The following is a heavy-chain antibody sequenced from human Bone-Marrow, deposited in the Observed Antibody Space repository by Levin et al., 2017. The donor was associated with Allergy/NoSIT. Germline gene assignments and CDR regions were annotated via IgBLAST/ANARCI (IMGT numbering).Heavy chain of an antibody. D-gene: IGHD2-15*01. Sequence: ASQTLSLTCTVSGGSISSGDYYWSWLRQPPGEGLEWIGYIYYSGTTYYNPSLKSRVSISVDTSKNQFSLKLSSVTAADTAVYYCARTYCRGGTCYAFDIWGQGTMVTVSS. CDR1: GGSISSGDYY. V-gene: IGHV4-30-4*01. CDR3: ARTYCRGGTCYAFDI. J-gene: IGHJ3*02. CDR2: IYYSGTT.